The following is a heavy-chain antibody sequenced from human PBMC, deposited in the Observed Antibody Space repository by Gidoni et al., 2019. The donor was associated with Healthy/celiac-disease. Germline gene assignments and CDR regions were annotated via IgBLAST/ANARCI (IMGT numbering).Heavy chain of an antibody. CDR1: GYTFTSYA. D-gene: IGHD3-9*01. CDR3: AREGLRIYDILTGYYALGCWFDP. J-gene: IGHJ5*02. CDR2: INAGNGNT. V-gene: IGHV1-3*01. Sequence: QVQLVQSGAEVKKPGASVKVSCKASGYTFTSYAMHWVRQAPGQRLEWMGWINAGNGNTKYSQKFQGRVTITRDTSASTAYMELSSLRSEDTAVYYCAREGLRIYDILTGYYALGCWFDPWGQGTLVTASS.